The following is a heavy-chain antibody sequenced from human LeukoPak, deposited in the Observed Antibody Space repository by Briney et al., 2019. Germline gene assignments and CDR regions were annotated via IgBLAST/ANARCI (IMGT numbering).Heavy chain of an antibody. Sequence: ASVKVSCKASGYTFTSYGISWVRQAPGQGLEWIGWISAYNGNTNYAQKLQGRVTMTTDTSTSTAYMELRSLRSDDTAVYYCARGSGSYYQGWFDPWGQGTLVTVSS. CDR3: ARGSGSYYQGWFDP. CDR2: ISAYNGNT. V-gene: IGHV1-18*01. CDR1: GYTFTSYG. D-gene: IGHD1-26*01. J-gene: IGHJ5*02.